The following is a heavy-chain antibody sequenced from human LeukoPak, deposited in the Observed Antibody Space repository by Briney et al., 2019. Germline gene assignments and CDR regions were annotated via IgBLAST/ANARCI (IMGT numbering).Heavy chain of an antibody. V-gene: IGHV3-7*01. CDR3: ARLIIHYGDYNWFDP. CDR2: XKQDGSEK. D-gene: IGHD4-17*01. Sequence: GXXLXXSCXASGXTXSXYXXSWVRQAPGKXLEWXANXKQDGSEKYYVDSVKGRFTISRDNAKNSLYLQMNSLRAEDTAVYYCARLIIHYGDYNWFDPWGQGTLVTVSS. CDR1: GXTXSXYX. J-gene: IGHJ5*02.